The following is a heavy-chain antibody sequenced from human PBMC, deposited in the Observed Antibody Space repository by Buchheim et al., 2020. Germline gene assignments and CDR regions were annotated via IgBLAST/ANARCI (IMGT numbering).Heavy chain of an antibody. D-gene: IGHD2-15*01. J-gene: IGHJ5*02. CDR1: GGSFSGYY. Sequence: QVQLQQWGAGLLKPSETLSLTCAVYGGSFSGYYWSWIRQPPGKGLEWIGEINHSGSTNYNLSLKSRVTISVDTSKNQFSLKLSSVTAADTAVYYCARVTDIVVVVAATRKYNWFDPWGQGTL. CDR2: INHSGST. CDR3: ARVTDIVVVVAATRKYNWFDP. V-gene: IGHV4-34*01.